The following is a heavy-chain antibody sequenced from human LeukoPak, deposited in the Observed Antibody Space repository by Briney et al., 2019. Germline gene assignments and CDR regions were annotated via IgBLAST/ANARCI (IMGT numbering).Heavy chain of an antibody. V-gene: IGHV3-33*01. CDR3: ARAAYDNSGYLTL. J-gene: IGHJ4*02. D-gene: IGHD3-22*01. Sequence: GRSLRLSCVASGLTFSSYGMHWVRQAPGKGLEWVAVIWYDGTNKYYADSVKGRFTISRDSSKHTLYLQMNSLRAEDTAVYYCARAAYDNSGYLTLWGQGTLVTVSS. CDR2: IWYDGTNK. CDR1: GLTFSSYG.